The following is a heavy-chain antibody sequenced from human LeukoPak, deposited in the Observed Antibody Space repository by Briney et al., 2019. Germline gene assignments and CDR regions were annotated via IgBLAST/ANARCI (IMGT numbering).Heavy chain of an antibody. V-gene: IGHV1-69*01. CDR2: IIPIFGTA. CDR1: GGTFSSYA. Sequence: GASVKVSCKASGGTFSSYAISWVRQAPGQGLEWMGGIIPIFGTANYAQKFQGRVTITADESTSTAYMELSSLRSEDTAVYYCARDQNDGGRGGDCWFDPWGQGTLVTVSS. J-gene: IGHJ5*02. D-gene: IGHD2-21*01. CDR3: ARDQNDGGRGGDCWFDP.